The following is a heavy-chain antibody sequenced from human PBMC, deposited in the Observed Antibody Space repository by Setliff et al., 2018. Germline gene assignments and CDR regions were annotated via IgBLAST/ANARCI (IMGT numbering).Heavy chain of an antibody. Sequence: ASVKVSCKASGYTFTGYYMHWVRQAPGQGLEWMGWINPNSGGTNYAQKIQGWVTMTRDTSISTAYMELSRLRSDDTAVYYCARGPRITIFGVVSLSLYGMDVWGQGTTVTVSS. CDR1: GYTFTGYY. J-gene: IGHJ6*02. CDR3: ARGPRITIFGVVSLSLYGMDV. D-gene: IGHD3-3*01. V-gene: IGHV1-2*04. CDR2: INPNSGGT.